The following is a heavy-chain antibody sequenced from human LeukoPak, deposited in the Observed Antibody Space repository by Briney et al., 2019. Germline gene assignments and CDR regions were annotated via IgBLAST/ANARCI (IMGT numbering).Heavy chain of an antibody. CDR3: ASGNTGYDRDSFDI. CDR2: IYHSGST. V-gene: IGHV4-30-2*01. CDR1: GGSISSGGYS. J-gene: IGHJ3*02. Sequence: SETLSLTCAVSGGSISSGGYSWSWVRQPPGEGLEWGGYIYHSGSTYYNPSLQSRVNISLDRSKNQFYLKLSSMTAADTAVYYCASGNTGYDRDSFDIWGQGTMVTVSS. D-gene: IGHD5-12*01.